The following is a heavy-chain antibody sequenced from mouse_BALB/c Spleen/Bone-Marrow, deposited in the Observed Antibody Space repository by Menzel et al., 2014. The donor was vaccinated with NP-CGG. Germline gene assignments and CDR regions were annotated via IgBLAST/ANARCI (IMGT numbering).Heavy chain of an antibody. J-gene: IGHJ4*01. D-gene: IGHD2-13*01. CDR1: GYSFTGYT. CDR3: AGGLEYAVDY. CDR2: INPYNGGT. V-gene: IGHV1-31*01. Sequence: EAQLQQSGPELVKPGASMNISCTASGYSFTGYTMNWVKQSHGKNLDWIGLINPYNGGTSYNQKFKDKDTLTVDKSSSTAYMEDLSLTSEDSADYYCAGGLEYAVDYWGQGTSVTVSS.